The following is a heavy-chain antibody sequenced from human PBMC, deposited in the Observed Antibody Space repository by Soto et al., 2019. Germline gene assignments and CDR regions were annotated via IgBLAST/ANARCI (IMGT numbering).Heavy chain of an antibody. CDR1: GGSISSGGYY. Sequence: QVQLQESGPGLVKPSQTLSLTCTVSGGSISSGGYYWSWIRQHPGKGLEWIGYIYYSGSTYYSPSLKSRITISVDTSKKQFSLKLSSVTAADTAVYYCARDVSRTFYFDSWGQGTLVTVSS. V-gene: IGHV4-31*03. CDR2: IYYSGST. CDR3: ARDVSRTFYFDS. D-gene: IGHD6-13*01. J-gene: IGHJ4*02.